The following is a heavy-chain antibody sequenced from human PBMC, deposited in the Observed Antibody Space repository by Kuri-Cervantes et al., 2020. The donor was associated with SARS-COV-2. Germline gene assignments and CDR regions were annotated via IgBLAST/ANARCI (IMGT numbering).Heavy chain of an antibody. D-gene: IGHD1-26*01. Sequence: SETLSLTCTVSGDSVSSAGHYWTWIRQPPGKGLEWIGYIYYSGSTYYNPYLKSRVTMSLDTSKNQFSLRLISVTAADTAVYYCARVRGSYNYFDYWGQGTLVTVSS. CDR3: ARVRGSYNYFDY. CDR1: GDSVSSAGHY. CDR2: IYYSGST. J-gene: IGHJ4*02. V-gene: IGHV4-61*08.